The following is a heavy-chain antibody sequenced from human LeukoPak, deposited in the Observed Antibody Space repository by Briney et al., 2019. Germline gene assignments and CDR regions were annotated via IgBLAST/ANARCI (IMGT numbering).Heavy chain of an antibody. CDR3: AKDIHGDYGGLDY. CDR2: IINNGRTT. CDR1: GFTFSTYA. V-gene: IGHV3-23*01. Sequence: PGGSLTLSCAASGFTFSTYAMNWLRQAPGKGLEWVTTIINNGRTTSYADSVKGRFTISRDNSKNTVYLQMSSLTAEDTAVYYCAKDIHGDYGGLDYWGQGTLVTVSS. J-gene: IGHJ4*02. D-gene: IGHD4-17*01.